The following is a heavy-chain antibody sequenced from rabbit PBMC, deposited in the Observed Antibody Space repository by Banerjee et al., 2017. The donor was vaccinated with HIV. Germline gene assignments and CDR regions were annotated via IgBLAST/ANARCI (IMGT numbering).Heavy chain of an antibody. D-gene: IGHD4-1*01. CDR2: IHVGSSGST. CDR3: ARDLAGVIGWNFGL. V-gene: IGHV1S45*01. CDR1: GFSFSGSYW. Sequence: QEQLEESGGDLVKPEGSLTLTCTASGFSFSGSYWTCWVRQAPGKGLELIACIHVGSSGSTYYASWAKGRFTISKTSSTTVTLQMTSLTAADTATYFCARDLAGVIGWNFGLWGQGTLVTVS. J-gene: IGHJ4*01.